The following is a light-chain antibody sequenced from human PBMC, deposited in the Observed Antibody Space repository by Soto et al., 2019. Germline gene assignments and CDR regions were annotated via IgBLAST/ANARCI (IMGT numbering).Light chain of an antibody. V-gene: IGKV1D-12*01. Sequence: DIQMTQSPSSVSASVGDRVTITCRASQGISSWLAWYQHKPGKVPRLLIYAASSLQGGVPSRFSGSGAGTDFTLTISRLQPEDFGTYYCQQVNSFPLTFGGGTEVEIK. CDR2: AAS. J-gene: IGKJ4*01. CDR1: QGISSW. CDR3: QQVNSFPLT.